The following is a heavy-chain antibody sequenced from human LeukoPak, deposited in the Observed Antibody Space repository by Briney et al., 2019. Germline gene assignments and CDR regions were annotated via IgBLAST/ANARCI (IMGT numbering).Heavy chain of an antibody. CDR2: IYYSGST. Sequence: PSQTLSLTCTVSGGSISSGDYYWSWIRQPPGKGLEWIGYIYYSGSTYYNPSLKSRVTISVDTSKNQFSLKLSSVTAADTAVYYCARGGGGRYDFWSGYYSNWFDPWGQGTLVTVSS. CDR3: ARGGGGRYDFWSGYYSNWFDP. J-gene: IGHJ5*02. CDR1: GGSISSGDYY. V-gene: IGHV4-30-4*08. D-gene: IGHD3-3*01.